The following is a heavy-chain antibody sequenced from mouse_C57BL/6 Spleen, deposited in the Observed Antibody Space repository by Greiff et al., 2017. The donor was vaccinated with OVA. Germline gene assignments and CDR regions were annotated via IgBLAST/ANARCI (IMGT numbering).Heavy chain of an antibody. Sequence: QVQLQQPGAELVKPGASVKLSCKASGYTFTSYWMQWVKQRPGQGLEWIGEIDPSDSYTNYNQKFKGKATLTVDTSSSTAYMQLSSLTSEDSAVYYCAAWGEGYWGQGTTLTVSS. CDR3: AAWGEGY. V-gene: IGHV1-50*01. D-gene: IGHD4-1*01. CDR2: IDPSDSYT. CDR1: GYTFTSYW. J-gene: IGHJ2*01.